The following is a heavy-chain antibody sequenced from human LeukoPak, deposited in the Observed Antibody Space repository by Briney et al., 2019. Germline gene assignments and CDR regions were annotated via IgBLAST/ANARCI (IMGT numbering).Heavy chain of an antibody. D-gene: IGHD5-18*01. Sequence: GASVKVSCKASGYTFTSYDINWVRQAPGQGLEWMGWINPNSGDTNYAQRFQGRVTMTSDTSISTAYMELSGLRSDDTAVYFCASGGRYTYDYSGYWGQGTLVTVSS. CDR2: INPNSGDT. J-gene: IGHJ4*02. CDR1: GYTFTSYD. CDR3: ASGGRYTYDYSGY. V-gene: IGHV1-2*02.